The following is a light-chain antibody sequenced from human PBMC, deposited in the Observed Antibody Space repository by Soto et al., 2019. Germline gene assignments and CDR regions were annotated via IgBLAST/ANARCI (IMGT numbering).Light chain of an antibody. J-gene: IGKJ1*01. CDR1: QCVSTR. Sequence: EIVLTQSPATLSASPGDRVTLSCRASQCVSTRLAWYQHRPGQAPRLLIYHASTRAAGIPARFSASGSGTEFTLIISDVQPEDFAVYYCQQCQSWLWTFGQGTKVDIK. CDR3: QQCQSWLWT. V-gene: IGKV3D-15*01. CDR2: HAS.